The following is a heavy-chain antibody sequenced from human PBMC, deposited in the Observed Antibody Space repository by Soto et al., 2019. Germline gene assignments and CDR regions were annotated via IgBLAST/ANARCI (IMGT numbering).Heavy chain of an antibody. J-gene: IGHJ4*02. CDR1: GGSISRGGYY. CDR3: ARGVRHYYGSGSLHIMGNYFDY. V-gene: IGHV4-31*03. Sequence: QVQLQESGPGLVKPSQTLSLTCTVSGGSISRGGYYWSWIRQHPGKGLEWIGYIYYSGSTYYNPSLVSRVTISVDTSKNQFALKLSSVTAADTAVYYCARGVRHYYGSGSLHIMGNYFDYWGQGTLVTVSS. D-gene: IGHD3-10*01. CDR2: IYYSGST.